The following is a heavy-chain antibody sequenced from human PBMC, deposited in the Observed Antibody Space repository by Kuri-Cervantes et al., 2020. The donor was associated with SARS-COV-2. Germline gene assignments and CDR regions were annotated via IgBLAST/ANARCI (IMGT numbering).Heavy chain of an antibody. V-gene: IGHV1-24*01. Sequence: ASVKVSCKVSGYTLTELSMHWVRQAPGKGLEWMGGFDPEDGETIYAQKFQGRVTMTEDTYKDTAYMELSSLRSEDTAVYYCATTPIDYGDYQRYFDLWGRGTLVTVSS. CDR2: FDPEDGET. D-gene: IGHD4-17*01. CDR1: GYTLTELS. CDR3: ATTPIDYGDYQRYFDL. J-gene: IGHJ2*01.